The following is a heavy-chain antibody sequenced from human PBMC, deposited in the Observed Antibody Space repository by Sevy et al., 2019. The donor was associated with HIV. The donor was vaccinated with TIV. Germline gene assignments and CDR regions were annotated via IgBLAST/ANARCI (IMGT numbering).Heavy chain of an antibody. CDR3: AKDRDWLGEHYFDS. D-gene: IGHD3-16*01. CDR1: YFTFSAYA. CDR2: ISGSATGT. V-gene: IGHV3-23*01. J-gene: IGHJ4*02. Sequence: GGSLRLSCAASYFTFSAYAMSWVRQAPGKGLEWVSTISGSATGTSFADSVKGRFTISRDNSKNTLYLQMNSLRPEDTAVYYCAKDRDWLGEHYFDSWGQGTLVTVS.